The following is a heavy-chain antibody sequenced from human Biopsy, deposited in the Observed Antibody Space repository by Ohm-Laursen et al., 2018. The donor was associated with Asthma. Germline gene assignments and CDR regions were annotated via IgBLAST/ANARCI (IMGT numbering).Heavy chain of an antibody. CDR2: IHYSGST. D-gene: IGHD6-19*01. Sequence: TLSLTCPVPGASIKTDDHYWSWLRQPPGKGLEWFGFIHYSGSTSYNPSLKGGVTISVDTSKNQFSLKLSSVTAADTAVYYCARASVAASSNWFDPWGQGTLVTVSS. CDR1: GASIKTDDHY. CDR3: ARASVAASSNWFDP. V-gene: IGHV4-30-4*01. J-gene: IGHJ5*02.